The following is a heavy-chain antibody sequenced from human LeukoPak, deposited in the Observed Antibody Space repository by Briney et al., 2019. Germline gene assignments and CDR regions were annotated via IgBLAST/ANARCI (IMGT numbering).Heavy chain of an antibody. J-gene: IGHJ2*01. Sequence: SETLSLTCTVCGGSISSYYWSWIRQPPGKGLEWIGYIYYSGSTNYNPSLKSRVIISVDTSKNQFSLKLSSVTAADTAVYYCARGDRAAWYFDLWGRGTLVTVSS. V-gene: IGHV4-59*01. CDR1: GGSISSYY. CDR2: IYYSGST. CDR3: ARGDRAAWYFDL.